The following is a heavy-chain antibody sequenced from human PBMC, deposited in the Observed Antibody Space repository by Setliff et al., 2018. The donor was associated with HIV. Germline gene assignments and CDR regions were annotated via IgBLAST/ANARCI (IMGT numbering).Heavy chain of an antibody. Sequence: SETLSLTCTVSGGSIGSSDYYWGWIRQPPGKGLEWIGSIFYTGRTTYNPSLRSRVTISLDTSKTQFSLSLTSVTAADTAFYYCARRKGGYGLDVWGQGTTVTVSS. CDR1: GGSIGSSDYY. V-gene: IGHV4-39*07. J-gene: IGHJ6*02. CDR2: IFYTGRT. D-gene: IGHD3-16*01. CDR3: ARRKGGYGLDV.